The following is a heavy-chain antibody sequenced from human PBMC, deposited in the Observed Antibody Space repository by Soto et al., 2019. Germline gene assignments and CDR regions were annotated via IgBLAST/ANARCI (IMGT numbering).Heavy chain of an antibody. CDR3: ARSRWDTAHHGIDV. D-gene: IGHD5-18*01. CDR1: GYTFTGYY. CDR2: INPNSGGT. V-gene: IGHV1-2*04. J-gene: IGHJ6*02. Sequence: ASVKVSCKASGYTFTGYYMHWVRQAPGQGLEWMGWINPNSGGTNYAQKFQGWVTMTRDTSISTAYMELSRLRSDDTAVYYCARSRWDTAHHGIDVWGQGPTVTVSS.